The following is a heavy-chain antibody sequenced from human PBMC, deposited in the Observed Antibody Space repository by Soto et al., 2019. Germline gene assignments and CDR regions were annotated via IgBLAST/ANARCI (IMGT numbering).Heavy chain of an antibody. CDR3: ASRKREEICSSGNCYFTY. CDR2: VFYSGSS. V-gene: IGHV4-39*01. CDR1: GDSISTSNYY. D-gene: IGHD2-2*01. Sequence: QLQLQESGPGLLKPSETLSLTCTVSGDSISTSNYYWSWIRQSPGKGLEGIGSVFYSGSSYYNPSLKGRVTISVDASRNQFSLRVNSVTAADTAVYYCASRKREEICSSGNCYFTYWGQGTLVTVSS. J-gene: IGHJ4*02.